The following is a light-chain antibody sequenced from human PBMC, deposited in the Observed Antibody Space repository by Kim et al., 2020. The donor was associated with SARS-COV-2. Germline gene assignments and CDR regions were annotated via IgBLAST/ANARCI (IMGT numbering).Light chain of an antibody. CDR3: QQYNIWPRT. CDR2: VAS. J-gene: IGKJ1*01. V-gene: IGKV3-15*01. CDR1: QRFSIN. Sequence: FSPGERSPLSCRASQRFSINSACFHHKPLQAPRLLIYVASSRATVIPARFSGSGSGTEFTLTISSLQSEDFSVYYCQQYNIWPRTFGQGTKVDIK.